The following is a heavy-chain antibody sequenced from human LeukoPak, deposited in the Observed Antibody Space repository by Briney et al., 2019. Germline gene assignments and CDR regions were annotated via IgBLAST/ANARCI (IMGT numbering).Heavy chain of an antibody. Sequence: GESLKISCKGSGYSFTSYWIGWVRQMPGKGLEWMGIIYPGDSDTRYSPSFQGQVTISADKSISTAYLQWSSLEASDTAMYYCARRRYYYDSSGFHAFDIWGQGTMVTVSS. D-gene: IGHD3-22*01. CDR2: IYPGDSDT. CDR3: ARRRYYYDSSGFHAFDI. CDR1: GYSFTSYW. J-gene: IGHJ3*02. V-gene: IGHV5-51*01.